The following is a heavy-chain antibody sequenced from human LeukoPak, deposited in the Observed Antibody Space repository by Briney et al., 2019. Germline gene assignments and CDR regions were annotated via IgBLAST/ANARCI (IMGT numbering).Heavy chain of an antibody. CDR3: ARVAPPYGDYHAFDI. J-gene: IGHJ3*02. V-gene: IGHV4-34*01. CDR1: GGSFSGYY. Sequence: NTSETLSLTCAVYGGSFSGYYWSWIRQPPGKGLEWIGEINHSGSTDYNPSLKSRVTISVDTSKNQFPLKLSSVTAADTAVYYCARVAPPYGDYHAFDIWGQGTMVTVSS. CDR2: INHSGST. D-gene: IGHD4-17*01.